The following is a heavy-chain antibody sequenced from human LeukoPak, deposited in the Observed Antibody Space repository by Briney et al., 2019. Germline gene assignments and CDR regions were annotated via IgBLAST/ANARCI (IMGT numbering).Heavy chain of an antibody. V-gene: IGHV3-23*01. CDR2: ISGSGGST. J-gene: IGHJ6*02. Sequence: GGSLRLSCAASGFTFSSYAMSWVRQAPGKGLEWVSAISGSGGSTYYADSVKGRFTISRDNSKNTLYLQMNSLRAEDTAVYYCAKDPAVAAAGDYYYYGMDVWGQGTTVTVSS. CDR3: AKDPAVAAAGDYYYYGMDV. D-gene: IGHD2-15*01. CDR1: GFTFSSYA.